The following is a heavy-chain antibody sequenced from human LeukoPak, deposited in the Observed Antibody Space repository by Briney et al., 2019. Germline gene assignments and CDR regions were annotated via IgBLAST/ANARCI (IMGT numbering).Heavy chain of an antibody. CDR3: ARDWEMYCSGGRCSRFDY. J-gene: IGHJ4*02. CDR1: GFTFSYYN. Sequence: GGSLRLSCAPSGFTFSYYNMNWVRQAPGKGLEWVSSISSSSYIYYADSVKGRFTISRDNAKNSLYLQMNSLRAEDTAMYYCARDWEMYCSGGRCSRFDYWGQGTLVTVSS. D-gene: IGHD2-15*01. CDR2: ISSSSYI. V-gene: IGHV3-21*04.